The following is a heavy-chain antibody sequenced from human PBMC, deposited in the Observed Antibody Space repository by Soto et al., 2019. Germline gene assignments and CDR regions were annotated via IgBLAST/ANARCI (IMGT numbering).Heavy chain of an antibody. J-gene: IGHJ6*02. CDR2: IWHDGIKK. CDR1: GFTFSNYG. D-gene: IGHD3-10*01. V-gene: IGHV3-33*08. CDR3: ARDKGGEDGMDV. Sequence: GGSLRLSCAASGFTFSNYGMHWVRQAPGKGLEWVAVIWHDGIKKYYADSVKGRFTISRYNSKNTLYMQMDSLRAEDTAVYFCARDKGGEDGMDVWGQGTTVTVSS.